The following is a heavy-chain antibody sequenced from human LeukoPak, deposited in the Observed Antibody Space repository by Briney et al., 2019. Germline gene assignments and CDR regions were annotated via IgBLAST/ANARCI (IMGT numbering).Heavy chain of an antibody. CDR3: AHIWDSSSWYDY. Sequence: ASVKVSCKASGYTFTSYGISWVRQAPGQGLEWMGWISAYNGNTNYAQKLQGRVTMTTDISTSTAYMELRSLRSDDTAVYYCAHIWDSSSWYDYWGQGTLVTVSS. D-gene: IGHD6-13*01. CDR1: GYTFTSYG. V-gene: IGHV1-18*01. J-gene: IGHJ4*02. CDR2: ISAYNGNT.